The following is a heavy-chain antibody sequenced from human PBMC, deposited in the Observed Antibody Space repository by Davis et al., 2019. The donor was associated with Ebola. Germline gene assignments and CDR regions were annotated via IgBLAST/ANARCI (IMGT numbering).Heavy chain of an antibody. Sequence: MPSETLSLTCSVSGDSIRYFYWSWIRQPPGKGLEWIGEINHSGSTNYNPSLKSRVTISVDTSKNQFSLKLSSVTAADTAVYYCTRGPLGIFDYWGQGTLVTVSS. V-gene: IGHV4-34*01. CDR3: TRGPLGIFDY. J-gene: IGHJ4*02. D-gene: IGHD7-27*01. CDR2: INHSGST. CDR1: GDSIRYFY.